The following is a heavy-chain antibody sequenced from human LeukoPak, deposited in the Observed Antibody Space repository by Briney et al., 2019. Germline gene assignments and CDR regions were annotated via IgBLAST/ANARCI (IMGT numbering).Heavy chain of an antibody. Sequence: GGSLRLSCAASGFTFSNYWMHWVRLAPGKGLVWVSRISSDGSITHYADSVKGRFTISRDNAKNTLYLQMDSLRAEDTAVYYCAGGISATGGGWGQGTMVTVSS. D-gene: IGHD6-13*01. CDR3: AGGISATGGG. V-gene: IGHV3-74*01. CDR1: GFTFSNYW. CDR2: ISSDGSIT. J-gene: IGHJ3*01.